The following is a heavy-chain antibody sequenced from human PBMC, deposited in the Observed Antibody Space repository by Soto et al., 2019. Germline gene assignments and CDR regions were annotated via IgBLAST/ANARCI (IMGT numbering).Heavy chain of an antibody. CDR2: ISGSGGST. J-gene: IGHJ3*02. Sequence: GGSLRLSCAASGFTFSSYAMSWVRQAPGKGLEWVSAISGSGGSTYYADSVKGRFTISRDNSKNTLYLQMNSLRAEDTAIYYCAKLHTIFGVVPDAFDIWGQGTMVTVSS. V-gene: IGHV3-23*01. CDR1: GFTFSSYA. D-gene: IGHD3-3*01. CDR3: AKLHTIFGVVPDAFDI.